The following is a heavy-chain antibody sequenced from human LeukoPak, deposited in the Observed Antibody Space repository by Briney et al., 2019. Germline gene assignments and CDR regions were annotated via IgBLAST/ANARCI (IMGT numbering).Heavy chain of an antibody. Sequence: GGSLRLSCAASGFTFRNYGIHWVRRAPGKGLEWVAVISYDARIEDYQDSVKGRFTISRDNSRNMVYLQMNSLRIEVTAVHYRPKGQSPGYPDSRRQGALVTDSS. J-gene: IGHJ4*02. V-gene: IGHV3-30*18. CDR1: GFTFRNYG. D-gene: IGHD5-18*01. CDR3: PKGQSPGYPDS. CDR2: ISYDARIE.